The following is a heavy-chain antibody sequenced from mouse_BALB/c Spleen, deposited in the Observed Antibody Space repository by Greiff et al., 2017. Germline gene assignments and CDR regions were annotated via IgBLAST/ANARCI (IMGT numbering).Heavy chain of an antibody. Sequence: VQLKESGPSLVKPSQTLSLTCSVTGDSITSGYWNWIRKFPGNKLEYMGYISYSGSTYYNPSLKSRISITRDTSKSQYYLQLNSVTTEDTATYYCARSPTTAPYAMDYWGQGTSVTVSS. J-gene: IGHJ4*01. CDR2: ISYSGST. D-gene: IGHD1-2*01. CDR3: ARSPTTAPYAMDY. V-gene: IGHV3-8*02. CDR1: GDSITSGY.